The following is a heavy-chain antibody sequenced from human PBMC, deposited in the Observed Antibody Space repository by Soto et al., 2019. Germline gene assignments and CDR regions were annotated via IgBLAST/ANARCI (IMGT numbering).Heavy chain of an antibody. V-gene: IGHV4-34*01. J-gene: IGHJ4*02. CDR3: ARAPNNRGYSYGPDY. CDR1: GGSISSYY. D-gene: IGHD5-18*01. CDR2: INHSVST. Sequence: PSETLSLTCTVSGGSISSYYWTWIRQPPGKGLEWIGEINHSVSTNCNPSLKSRVTISVDTSKNQFSLKLSSVTAADTAVYYCARAPNNRGYSYGPDYWGQGTVVTVSS.